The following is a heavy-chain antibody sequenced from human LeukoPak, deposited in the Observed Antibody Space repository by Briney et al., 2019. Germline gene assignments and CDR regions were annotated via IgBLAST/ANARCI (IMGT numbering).Heavy chain of an antibody. D-gene: IGHD6-13*01. V-gene: IGHV4-34*01. CDR1: GGSFSGYY. J-gene: IGHJ4*02. CDR3: ASEGKQQLAYDLDY. CDR2: INHSGST. Sequence: PSETLSLTCAVYGGSFSGYYWSWIRQPPGKGLEWIGEINHSGSTNYNPSLKSRVTISVDTSKNQFSLKLSSVTAADTAVYYCASEGKQQLAYDLDYWGQGTLVTVSS.